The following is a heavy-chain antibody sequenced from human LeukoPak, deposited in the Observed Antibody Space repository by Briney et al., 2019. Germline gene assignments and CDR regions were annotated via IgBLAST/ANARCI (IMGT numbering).Heavy chain of an antibody. Sequence: ASVKVSCKASGYTFTSYDINWVRQATGQGLEWMGWMNPNSGNTGYAQKFQGRVTITADKSTSTAYMELSSLRSEDTAVYYCASSTGGPGRFDYWGQGTLVTVSS. J-gene: IGHJ4*02. CDR3: ASSTGGPGRFDY. D-gene: IGHD3-10*01. V-gene: IGHV1-8*01. CDR1: GYTFTSYD. CDR2: MNPNSGNT.